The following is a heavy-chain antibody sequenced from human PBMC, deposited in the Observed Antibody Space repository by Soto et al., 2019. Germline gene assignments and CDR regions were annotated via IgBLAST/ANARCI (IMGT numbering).Heavy chain of an antibody. CDR3: AREAYYYGSGRPSAGWFDP. V-gene: IGHV3-30-3*01. J-gene: IGHJ5*02. CDR1: GFTFSSYA. CDR2: ISYDGSNK. D-gene: IGHD3-10*01. Sequence: QVQLVESGGGVVQPGRSLRLSCAASGFTFSSYAMHWVRQAPGKGLEWVAVISYDGSNKYYADSVKGRFTISRDNSKNTLYLQMNSLRAEDTAVYYCAREAYYYGSGRPSAGWFDPWGQGTLVTVSS.